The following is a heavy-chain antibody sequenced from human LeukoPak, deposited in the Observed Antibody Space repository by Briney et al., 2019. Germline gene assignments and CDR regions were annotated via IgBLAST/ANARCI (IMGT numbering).Heavy chain of an antibody. CDR1: GFSISTSD. J-gene: IGHJ4*02. CDR2: ISRTGTT. V-gene: IGHV3-66*01. CDR3: ARGGSPIDY. D-gene: IGHD3-10*01. Sequence: QPGEALRLSCAASGFSISTSDMTWVRQTPEKGLEWVSSISRTGTTWYADSVEGRFTVSRDNFRNTLYLQMDSLRAEDTAVYYCARGGSPIDYWGQGTLVTVSS.